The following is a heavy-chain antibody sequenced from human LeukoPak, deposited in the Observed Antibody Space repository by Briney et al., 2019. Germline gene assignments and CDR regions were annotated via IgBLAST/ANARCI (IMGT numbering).Heavy chain of an antibody. V-gene: IGHV3-30*18. CDR3: AKERGAAAGTVYFDY. J-gene: IGHJ4*02. CDR2: ISYDGSNK. CDR1: GFTFSRYS. D-gene: IGHD6-13*01. Sequence: GGSLRLSCAASGFTFSRYSMNWVRQAPGKGLEGVAVISYDGSNKYYADSVKGRFTTSRDNSKNTLFLQMNSLRAEDTAVYYCAKERGAAAGTVYFDYWGQGTLVTVSS.